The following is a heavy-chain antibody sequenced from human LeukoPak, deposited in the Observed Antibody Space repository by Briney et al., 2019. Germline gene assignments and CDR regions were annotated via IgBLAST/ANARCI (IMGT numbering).Heavy chain of an antibody. Sequence: ASVKVSCKASGYTFSNYAITWVRQAPGQGLEWMGWISAYNGNTNYAQKLQGRVTMTTDTSTSTAYMELRSLRSDDTAVYYCARGPRYVWGPRVGPNDYWGQGTLVTVSS. J-gene: IGHJ4*02. CDR3: ARGPRYVWGPRVGPNDY. D-gene: IGHD3-16*01. CDR1: GYTFSNYA. CDR2: ISAYNGNT. V-gene: IGHV1-18*01.